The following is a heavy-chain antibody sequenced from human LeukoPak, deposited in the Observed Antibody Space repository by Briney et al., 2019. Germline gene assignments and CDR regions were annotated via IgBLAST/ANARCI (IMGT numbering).Heavy chain of an antibody. V-gene: IGHV3-74*01. J-gene: IGHJ5*02. Sequence: GGSLRLSCAASGLTFSSHWMHWVRQAPGKGPVWVSRITNDGSSTTYADSVKGRFTISRDNAKNMLYLQVNSLRAEDTAVYYCARDREMYYYDSSGLSNWFDPWGQGTLVTVSS. CDR3: ARDREMYYYDSSGLSNWFDP. D-gene: IGHD3-22*01. CDR1: GLTFSSHW. CDR2: ITNDGSST.